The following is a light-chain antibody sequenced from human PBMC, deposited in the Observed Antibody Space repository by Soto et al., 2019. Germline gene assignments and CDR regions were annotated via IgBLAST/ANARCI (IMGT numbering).Light chain of an antibody. CDR3: TSYEGGGKYV. CDR1: SSDVGAYNL. CDR2: EVS. J-gene: IGLJ1*01. Sequence: QSVLTQPASVSLSPGQSVTISCTGTSSDVGAYNLVSWYQQYPGKAPKLMIYEVSNRPSGVSNRFSGSKSGNTASLTISGLQAEDEADYYCCTSYEGGGKYVFGTGTKVTV. V-gene: IGLV2-14*01.